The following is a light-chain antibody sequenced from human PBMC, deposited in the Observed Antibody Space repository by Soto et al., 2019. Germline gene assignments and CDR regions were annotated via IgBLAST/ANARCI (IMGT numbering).Light chain of an antibody. V-gene: IGLV2-14*01. J-gene: IGLJ1*01. Sequence: QSALTQPASVSGSPGQSITISCTGTSSDVGGYTYVSWYQQHTGKAPKVLIYDVNNRASGVSNRFSASESGNTASLTISGLQAEDEADYYCSSYTTTSTAYVFGSGTKLTVL. CDR1: SSDVGGYTY. CDR3: SSYTTTSTAYV. CDR2: DVN.